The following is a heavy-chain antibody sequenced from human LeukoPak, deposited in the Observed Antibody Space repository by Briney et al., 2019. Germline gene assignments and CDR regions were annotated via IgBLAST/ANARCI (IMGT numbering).Heavy chain of an antibody. Sequence: ASETLSLTCTVSGGSIINYYWSWIRQPPGKGLEWIGYVYYTGSTNYNPSLKSRVTISVDTSKNQFSLKQSSVTAADTAVYYCARVQIGYSYGLFDYWGQGTLVTVSS. D-gene: IGHD5-18*01. CDR2: VYYTGST. J-gene: IGHJ4*02. CDR1: GGSIINYY. CDR3: ARVQIGYSYGLFDY. V-gene: IGHV4-59*01.